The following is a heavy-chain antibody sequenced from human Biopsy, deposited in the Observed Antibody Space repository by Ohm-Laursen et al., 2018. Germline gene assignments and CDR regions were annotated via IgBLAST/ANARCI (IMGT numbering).Heavy chain of an antibody. CDR1: GGTFTRYA. J-gene: IGHJ6*02. V-gene: IGHV1-69*06. D-gene: IGHD1-14*01. CDR3: ARDTELLSIGLDYNFGMVV. Sequence: SSVKVSCKASGGTFTRYAMHWVRQAPGQGLEWMGGIIPIFNTPKYAQRFQGRVTITADRSTTTAYMELSSLRSEDTAVYYCARDTELLSIGLDYNFGMVVWGQGTTVTVSS. CDR2: IIPIFNTP.